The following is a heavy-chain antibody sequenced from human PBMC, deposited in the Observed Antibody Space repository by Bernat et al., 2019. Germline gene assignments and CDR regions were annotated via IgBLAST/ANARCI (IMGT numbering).Heavy chain of an antibody. Sequence: VQLVESGGGVVQPGRSLRLSCAASGFTFSSYAMHWVRQAPGKGLEWVAVISYDGSNKYYADSVKGRFTISRDNSKNTLYLQMNSLRAEDTAVYYCARGSPLEARPFDYWGQGTLVTVSS. CDR2: ISYDGSNK. CDR3: ARGSPLEARPFDY. CDR1: GFTFSSYA. J-gene: IGHJ4*02. V-gene: IGHV3-30-3*01.